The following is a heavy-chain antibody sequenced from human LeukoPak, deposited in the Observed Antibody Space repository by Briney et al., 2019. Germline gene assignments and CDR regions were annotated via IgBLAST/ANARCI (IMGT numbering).Heavy chain of an antibody. CDR3: ARASTVTRTIYFDY. J-gene: IGHJ4*02. CDR2: IYHSGST. CDR1: GGSISSGGYS. Sequence: SETLSLTCAVSGGSISSGGYSWSWIRRPPGKGLEWIGYIYHSGSTYYNPSLKSRVTISVDRSRNQFSLKLSSVTAADTAVYYCARASTVTRTIYFDYWGQGTLVTVSS. V-gene: IGHV4-30-2*01. D-gene: IGHD4-17*01.